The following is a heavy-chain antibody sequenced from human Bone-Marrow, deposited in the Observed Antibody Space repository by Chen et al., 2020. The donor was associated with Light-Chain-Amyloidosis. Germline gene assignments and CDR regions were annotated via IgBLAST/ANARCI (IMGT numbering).Heavy chain of an antibody. D-gene: IGHD3-16*01. V-gene: IGHV3-21*01. Sequence: EVPLVESGGGLVKPGGSLRLSCAASGFTFSLYGMHWVRQAPGKGLEWVSSITGGGTSINYADSVRGRFTISGDNARNSLYLQMNSLRAEDTALYYCASYNGGAALNIWGQGTMVTVSS. CDR2: ITGGGTSI. CDR3: ASYNGGAALNI. J-gene: IGHJ3*02. CDR1: GFTFSLYG.